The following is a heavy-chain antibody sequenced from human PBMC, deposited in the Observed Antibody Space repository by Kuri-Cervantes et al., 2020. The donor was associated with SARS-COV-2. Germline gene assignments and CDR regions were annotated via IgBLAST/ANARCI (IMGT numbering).Heavy chain of an antibody. CDR3: ARAGRWLQSTPFDY. J-gene: IGHJ4*02. CDR2: ISYDGSNK. Sequence: GGSLRLSCAASESTFSSYAMHWVRQAPGKGLEWVGVISYDGSNKDYADSVKGRFTISRDNAKNSLYLQMNSLRAEDTAVYYCARAGRWLQSTPFDYWGQGTLVTVSS. V-gene: IGHV3-30-3*01. D-gene: IGHD5-24*01. CDR1: ESTFSSYA.